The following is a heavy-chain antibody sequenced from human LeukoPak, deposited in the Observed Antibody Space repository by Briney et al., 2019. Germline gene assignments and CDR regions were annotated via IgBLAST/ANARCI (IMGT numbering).Heavy chain of an antibody. Sequence: GRSLRLSCAASGFTFSSYALHWVRQAPGKGLEWVAVISYDDGSNKYYADSVKGRFTISRDNSKNTLYLQMNSLRTEDTAVYYCARESGGNTPYYFDYWGQGTLVTVSS. CDR3: ARESGGNTPYYFDY. CDR1: GFTFSSYA. D-gene: IGHD2-2*02. J-gene: IGHJ4*02. V-gene: IGHV3-30*04. CDR2: ISYDDGSNK.